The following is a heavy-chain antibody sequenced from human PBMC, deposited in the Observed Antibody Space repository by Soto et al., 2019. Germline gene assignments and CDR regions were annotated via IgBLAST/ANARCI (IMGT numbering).Heavy chain of an antibody. CDR3: TRISGYLYNYYGMDV. V-gene: IGHV3-73*02. Sequence: EVQLVESGGGLVQPGGSLKLSCAASGLTFSGSAIHWVRQASGKGLVWVGRIRSKANSYATAYAASVKGRFTISRDDSKNTAYLQMNSLKTEDTAVYYCTRISGYLYNYYGMDVWGQGTTVTVSS. CDR2: IRSKANSYAT. J-gene: IGHJ6*02. CDR1: GLTFSGSA. D-gene: IGHD5-12*01.